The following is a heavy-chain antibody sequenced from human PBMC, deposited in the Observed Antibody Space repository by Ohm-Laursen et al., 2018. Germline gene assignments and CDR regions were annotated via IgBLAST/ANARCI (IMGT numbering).Heavy chain of an antibody. V-gene: IGHV4-34*01. J-gene: IGHJ4*02. CDR1: GGSFSGYY. CDR2: INHSGST. D-gene: IGHD2-2*01. CDR3: ASVNCSSTSCYSFPF. Sequence: SDTLSLTCPVYGGSFSGYYWSWIRQPPGKGLEWIGEINHSGSTNYNPSLKSRVTISVDTSRNQFSLKLSSVTAADTAVYYCASVNCSSTSCYSFPFWGQGTLVTVSS.